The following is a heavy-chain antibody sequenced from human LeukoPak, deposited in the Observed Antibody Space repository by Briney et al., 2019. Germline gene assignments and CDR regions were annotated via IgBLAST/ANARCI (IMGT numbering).Heavy chain of an antibody. CDR2: MNPNSGNT. V-gene: IGHV1-8*01. CDR1: GYTFTSYD. J-gene: IGHJ6*02. D-gene: IGHD2-2*01. CDR3: ARPPNCSSTSCYGYYYGMDV. Sequence: GASVKVSCKASGYTFTSYDINWVRQATGQGLEWMGWMNPNSGNTGYAQKFQGRVTMTRITSISTAYMELSSLRSEDTAVYYCARPPNCSSTSCYGYYYGMDVWGQGTTVTVSS.